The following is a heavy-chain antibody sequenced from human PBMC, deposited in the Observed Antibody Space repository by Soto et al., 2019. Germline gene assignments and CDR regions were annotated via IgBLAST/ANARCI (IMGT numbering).Heavy chain of an antibody. V-gene: IGHV4-31*03. J-gene: IGHJ4*02. CDR2: IYYSGTT. CDR1: GGSVSSGGSNY. CDR3: ARPPNSWYVCFAD. Sequence: SETLSLTCTVSGGSVSSGGSNYWSWIRQHPGKGLECIGYIYYSGTTYYTPSLKNRVTISLATSTNQFSLKLSSATAAAAAVYFCARPPNSWYVCFADWGLRTLVDASS. D-gene: IGHD6-13*01.